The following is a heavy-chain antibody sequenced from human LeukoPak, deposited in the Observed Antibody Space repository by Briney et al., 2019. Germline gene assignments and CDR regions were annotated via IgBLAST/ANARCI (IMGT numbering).Heavy chain of an antibody. V-gene: IGHV1-2*02. CDR1: GYTFTGYR. CDR3: ARGRRFLEWLLSYGMDV. CDR2: ININSGGT. D-gene: IGHD3-3*01. Sequence: ASVKLSCTASGYTFTGYRMHWGRQAPGQGLEWMGWININSGGTNYAQKFQGRVTMTRDTSISTAYMELSRLRSDDTAVYYWARGRRFLEWLLSYGMDVWGEGTTVTVSS. J-gene: IGHJ6*04.